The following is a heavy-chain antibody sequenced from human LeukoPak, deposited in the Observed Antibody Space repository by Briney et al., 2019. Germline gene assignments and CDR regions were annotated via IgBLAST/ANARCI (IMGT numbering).Heavy chain of an antibody. D-gene: IGHD2-15*01. V-gene: IGHV4-59*08. CDR2: IYYSGST. J-gene: IGHJ4*02. CDR3: ARHILTAGSIE. Sequence: PSETLSLTCTVSGGSISSYYWSWIRQPPGKGLEWIGFIYYSGSTNYNPSLKSRVTISVDTSKNQFSLKLSSVTAADTAVYYCARHILTAGSIEWGQGTLVTVSS. CDR1: GGSISSYY.